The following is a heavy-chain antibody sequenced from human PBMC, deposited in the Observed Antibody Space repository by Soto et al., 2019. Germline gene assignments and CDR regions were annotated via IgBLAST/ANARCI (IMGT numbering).Heavy chain of an antibody. CDR2: INPNSGGT. D-gene: IGHD3-3*01. CDR1: GYTFTGYY. CDR3: ARDGKATIFGVVDNWFDP. Sequence: ASVKVSCKASGYTFTGYYMHWVRQAPGQGLEWMGWINPNSGGTNYAQKFQGRVTMTRDTSISTAYMELSRLRSDDTAVYYCARDGKATIFGVVDNWFDPWGQGTLVTVSS. J-gene: IGHJ5*02. V-gene: IGHV1-2*02.